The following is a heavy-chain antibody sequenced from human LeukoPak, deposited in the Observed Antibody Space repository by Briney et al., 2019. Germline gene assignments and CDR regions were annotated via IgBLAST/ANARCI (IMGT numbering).Heavy chain of an antibody. J-gene: IGHJ3*02. V-gene: IGHV3-21*01. CDR2: ISSSSSYI. Sequence: GGSLRLSCAASGFTFSSYSMNWVRQAPGKGLEWVSSISSSSSYIYYADSVKGRFTISRDNAKNSLYLQMNSLRAEDTAVYYCARGHPTRNAFDIWGQGTMVTVSS. D-gene: IGHD1-26*01. CDR3: ARGHPTRNAFDI. CDR1: GFTFSSYS.